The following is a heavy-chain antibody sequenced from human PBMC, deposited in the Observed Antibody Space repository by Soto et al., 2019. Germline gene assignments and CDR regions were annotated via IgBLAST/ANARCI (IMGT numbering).Heavy chain of an antibody. Sequence: QVQLVESGGGLVKPGGSLRLSCAASGFSVSDHYMSWIRQAPGKGLEWVSDISSSGSTIRYADSVKGRFTISRDNAENSLCLQMNRLRAADTAVYYCARKPSRPPAHNWFDPWGQGALVTVSS. J-gene: IGHJ5*02. CDR1: GFSVSDHY. CDR2: ISSSGSTI. CDR3: ARKPSRPPAHNWFDP. V-gene: IGHV3-11*01.